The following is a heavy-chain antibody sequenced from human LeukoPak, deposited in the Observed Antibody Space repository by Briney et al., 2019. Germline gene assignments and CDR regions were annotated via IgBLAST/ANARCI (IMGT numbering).Heavy chain of an antibody. J-gene: IGHJ4*02. Sequence: GRSLRLSCAASGFTFRSYGMHWVRQAPGKGLEWVAVISYDGSNKKYGDSVKGRFIISRDNSKNTLYLQMNSLRPEDTAVYYCAKEGGSYWGTVGFDYWGQGTLVTVSS. D-gene: IGHD1-26*01. CDR2: ISYDGSNK. CDR3: AKEGGSYWGTVGFDY. CDR1: GFTFRSYG. V-gene: IGHV3-30*18.